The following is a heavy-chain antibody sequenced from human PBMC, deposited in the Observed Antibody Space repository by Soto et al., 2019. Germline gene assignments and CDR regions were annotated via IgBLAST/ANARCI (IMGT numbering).Heavy chain of an antibody. Sequence: SETLSLTCTVSGGSISSYYWSWIRQPPGKGLEWIGYIYYSGSTNYNPSLKSRVTISVDTSKNQFSLKLSSVTAADTAVYYCARHANCSGGSCFYYYYYYMDVWGKGTTVTVSS. CDR3: ARHANCSGGSCFYYYYYYMDV. J-gene: IGHJ6*03. D-gene: IGHD2-15*01. CDR1: GGSISSYY. CDR2: IYYSGST. V-gene: IGHV4-59*08.